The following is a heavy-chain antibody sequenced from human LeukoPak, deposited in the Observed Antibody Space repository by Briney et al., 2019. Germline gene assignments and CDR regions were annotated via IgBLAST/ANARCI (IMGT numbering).Heavy chain of an antibody. Sequence: GGSLRLSCAASGFTFDDYAMHWVRQAPGKGLEWVSGISWNSGSIGYADSVKGRFTISRDNAKNSLYLQMNSLRAEDMALYYCAKAGVKGVDDYSLGWFDPWGQGTLVTVSS. V-gene: IGHV3-9*03. CDR1: GFTFDDYA. CDR3: AKAGVKGVDDYSLGWFDP. J-gene: IGHJ5*02. CDR2: ISWNSGSI. D-gene: IGHD4-11*01.